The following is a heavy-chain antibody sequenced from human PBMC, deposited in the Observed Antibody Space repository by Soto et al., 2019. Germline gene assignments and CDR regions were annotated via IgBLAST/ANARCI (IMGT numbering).Heavy chain of an antibody. V-gene: IGHV3-7*03. Sequence: EVQLVESGGGLVQPGGSLRLSCAASGFTFSSYWMSWVRQAPGKGLEWVANIKQDGSEKYYVDSVKGRFTISRDNAKNSLYLQMNSLRAEDTAVYYCARQYSSYAFVVVYWGQGTLVTVSS. D-gene: IGHD6-6*01. J-gene: IGHJ4*02. CDR1: GFTFSSYW. CDR3: ARQYSSYAFVVVY. CDR2: IKQDGSEK.